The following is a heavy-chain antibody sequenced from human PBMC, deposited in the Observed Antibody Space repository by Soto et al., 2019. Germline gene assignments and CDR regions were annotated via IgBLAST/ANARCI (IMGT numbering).Heavy chain of an antibody. J-gene: IGHJ5*02. V-gene: IGHV3-48*02. Sequence: GGSLRLSCAASGFTFSSYSMNWVRQAPGKVLEWVSYISSSSSTIYYADSVKGRFTISRDNAKNSLYLQMNSLRDEDTAVYYCARDGRYYDILTGYYIGNWFDPWGQGTLVTVSS. CDR2: ISSSSSTI. CDR3: ARDGRYYDILTGYYIGNWFDP. CDR1: GFTFSSYS. D-gene: IGHD3-9*01.